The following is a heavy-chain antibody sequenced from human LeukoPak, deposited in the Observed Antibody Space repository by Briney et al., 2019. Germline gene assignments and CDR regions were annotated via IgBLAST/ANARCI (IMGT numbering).Heavy chain of an antibody. CDR3: ARARIDSSGYYYPDY. J-gene: IGHJ4*02. D-gene: IGHD3-22*01. Sequence: ASVKVSCKASGYTFTGYYMRWVRQAPGQGLEWMGWINPNSGGTNYAQKFQGRVTMTRDTSISTAYMELSRLRSDDTAVYYCARARIDSSGYYYPDYWGQGTLVTVSS. CDR1: GYTFTGYY. CDR2: INPNSGGT. V-gene: IGHV1-2*02.